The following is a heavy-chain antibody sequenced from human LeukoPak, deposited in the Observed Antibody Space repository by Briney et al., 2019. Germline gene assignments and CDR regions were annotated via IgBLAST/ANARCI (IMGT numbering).Heavy chain of an antibody. J-gene: IGHJ4*02. Sequence: ASVKVSCKASGYTFTNYGMNWVRQAPGQGLEWMGWINTNTGNPTYAQGFTGRFVFSLDTSVSTAYLQISSLQTEDTAVYYCARDCSSGCGYWGQGTLVTVSS. V-gene: IGHV7-4-1*02. CDR2: INTNTGNP. D-gene: IGHD6-6*01. CDR3: ARDCSSGCGY. CDR1: GYTFTNYG.